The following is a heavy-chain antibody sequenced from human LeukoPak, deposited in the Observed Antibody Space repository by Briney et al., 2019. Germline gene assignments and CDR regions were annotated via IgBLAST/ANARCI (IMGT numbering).Heavy chain of an antibody. D-gene: IGHD2-15*01. CDR2: IYTSGST. Sequence: SETLSLTCTVSGGSISDYYWSWIRQPPGKGLEWIGYIYTSGSTNYNPSLKSRVTISLDTSKNQFSLTLSSVTAADTAVYYCARHRRVLGSRYFDYWGQGTLVTVSS. V-gene: IGHV4-4*09. CDR1: GGSISDYY. J-gene: IGHJ4*02. CDR3: ARHRRVLGSRYFDY.